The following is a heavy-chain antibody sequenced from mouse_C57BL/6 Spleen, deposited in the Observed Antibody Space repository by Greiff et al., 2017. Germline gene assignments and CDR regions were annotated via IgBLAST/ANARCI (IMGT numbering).Heavy chain of an antibody. CDR3: ARAYGSSPHWYFDV. CDR2: LDPSDSYT. Sequence: QVQLQQPGAELVMPGASVKLSCKASGYTFTSYWMHWVKQRPGQGLEWIGELDPSDSYTNYNQKFKGKSTLTADKSSSTAYMQLSSLTSEDSAVYYCARAYGSSPHWYFDVWGTGTTVTVSS. V-gene: IGHV1-69*01. CDR1: GYTFTSYW. D-gene: IGHD1-1*01. J-gene: IGHJ1*03.